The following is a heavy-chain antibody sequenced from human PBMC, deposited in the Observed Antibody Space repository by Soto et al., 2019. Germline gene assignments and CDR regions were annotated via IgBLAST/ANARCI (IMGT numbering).Heavy chain of an antibody. CDR3: ASVDTAMGMKY. Sequence: QVQLVESGGGVVQPGRSLRLSCAASGFTFSSYGMHWVRQAPGKGLEWVAVIWYDGSYKYYADSVKGRFTISRDNSKNTLYGQMNSLRVDDTAVYYCASVDTAMGMKYWGQGTLVTVSP. V-gene: IGHV3-33*01. CDR1: GFTFSSYG. CDR2: IWYDGSYK. D-gene: IGHD5-18*01. J-gene: IGHJ4*02.